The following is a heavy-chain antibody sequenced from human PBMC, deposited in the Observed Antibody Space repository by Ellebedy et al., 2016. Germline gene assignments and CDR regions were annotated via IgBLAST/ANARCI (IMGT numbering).Heavy chain of an antibody. CDR1: GFSLSTLW. J-gene: IGHJ4*02. CDR3: ARENWTNDY. CDR2: IKEDGSEK. V-gene: IGHV3-7*04. D-gene: IGHD1/OR15-1a*01. Sequence: GESLKISCAASGFSLSTLWMSWVRQAPGKGLEWVANIKEDGSEKNYVDSVKGRFTISRGNAKNSLYLQMNSVRAEDTAVYYCARENWTNDYWGQGTLVTVSS.